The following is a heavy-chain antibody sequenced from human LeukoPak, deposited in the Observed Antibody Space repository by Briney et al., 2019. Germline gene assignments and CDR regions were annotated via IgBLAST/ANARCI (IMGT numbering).Heavy chain of an antibody. CDR1: GGSISSYY. V-gene: IGHV4-59*01. CDR2: IYYSGST. J-gene: IGHJ4*02. D-gene: IGHD5-24*01. CDR3: ARAVEMATTYYFDY. Sequence: PSETLSLTCTVSGGSISSYYWSWIRRPPGKGLEWIGYIYYSGSTNYNPSLKSRVTISVDTSKNQFSLKLSSVTAADTAVYYCARAVEMATTYYFDYWGQGTLVTVSS.